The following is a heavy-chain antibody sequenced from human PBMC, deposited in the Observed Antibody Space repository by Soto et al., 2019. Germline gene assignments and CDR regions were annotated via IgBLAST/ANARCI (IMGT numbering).Heavy chain of an antibody. CDR2: IYYSGST. CDR3: ARSKYYYDSSGYYYGFTYGYYYGMDV. V-gene: IGHV4-59*12. CDR1: GGSISSYY. J-gene: IGHJ6*02. D-gene: IGHD3-22*01. Sequence: SETLSLTCTVSGGSISSYYWSWIRQPPGKGLEWIGYIYYSGSTNYNPSLKSRVTISVDTSKNQFSLKLSSVTAADTAVYYCARSKYYYDSSGYYYGFTYGYYYGMDVWGQGTTVTVSS.